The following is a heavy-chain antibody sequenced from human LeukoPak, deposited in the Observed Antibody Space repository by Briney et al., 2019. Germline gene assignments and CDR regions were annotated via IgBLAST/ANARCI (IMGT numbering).Heavy chain of an antibody. CDR3: VKGGYCSSISCYAQFDY. CDR1: GFTFSSYA. V-gene: IGHV3-64D*06. J-gene: IGHJ4*02. D-gene: IGHD2-2*01. Sequence: GGSLRLSCSASGFTFSSYAMHWVRQAPGKGLEYVSANSSNGGSTYYADSVKGRFTISRDNSKNTLYLQMSSLRAEDTAVYYCVKGGYCSSISCYAQFDYWGQGTLVTVSS. CDR2: NSSNGGST.